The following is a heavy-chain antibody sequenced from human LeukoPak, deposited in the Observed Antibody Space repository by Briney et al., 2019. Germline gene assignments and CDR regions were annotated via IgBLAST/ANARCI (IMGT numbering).Heavy chain of an antibody. J-gene: IGHJ4*02. CDR3: ARGTGAAWELLAY. Sequence: PSETLSLTCAVYGGSFSSYCYWPWIRQPPGKGLEWIGEVNHSGSTNYSPSLKSRVTISVDTSKNQFSLKLSSATAADTAIYYCARGTGAAWELLAYWGQGTLVTVSS. V-gene: IGHV4-34*01. CDR1: GGSFSSYCY. D-gene: IGHD1-26*01. CDR2: VNHSGST.